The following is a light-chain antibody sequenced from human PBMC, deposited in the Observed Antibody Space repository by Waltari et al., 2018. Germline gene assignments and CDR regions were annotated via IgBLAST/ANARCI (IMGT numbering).Light chain of an antibody. J-gene: IGLJ1*01. V-gene: IGLV2-14*03. CDR1: SRDVRAYDY. CDR3: SSMISGGPLV. CDR2: DVS. Sequence: QSSLTQPASVSGSPGQSIPVSCNGTSRDVRAYDYVPWYRQLPGKAPELMISDVSRRPSGISDRFSGSKSGDTASLTISGLQAEDEADYYCSSMISGGPLVFGSGTQVTVL.